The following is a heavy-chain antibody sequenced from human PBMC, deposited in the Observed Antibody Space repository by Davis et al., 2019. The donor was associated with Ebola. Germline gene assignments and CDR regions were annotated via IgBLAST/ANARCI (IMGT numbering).Heavy chain of an antibody. V-gene: IGHV5-51*01. CDR1: GYGFTNYW. D-gene: IGHD2-2*01. CDR2: IFPDDSDA. J-gene: IGHJ4*02. Sequence: GESLKISCKGSGYGFTNYWIGRVRQMPGKGLEWMGFIFPDDSDATYSPSFQGQVTFSVDKSITTAYLHWNSLKASDTATYYCARQGTTSWDSWGQGTLVTVSS. CDR3: ARQGTTSWDS.